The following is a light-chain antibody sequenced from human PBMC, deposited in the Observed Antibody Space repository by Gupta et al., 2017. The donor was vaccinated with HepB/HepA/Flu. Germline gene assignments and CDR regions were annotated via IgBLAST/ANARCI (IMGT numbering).Light chain of an antibody. CDR3: GTWDGSLNGGV. V-gene: IGLV1-51*02. J-gene: IGLJ3*02. CDR2: ENI. CDR1: SSNIGSYY. Sequence: QSVLTQPPSVSAAPGQKVTICCSGSSSNIGSYYVSWYQQLPGTAPKLLIYENIKRPSGIPARFSGSKSGTSATLEITRLQTGDEADYYCGTWDGSLNGGVFGGGTKRTVL.